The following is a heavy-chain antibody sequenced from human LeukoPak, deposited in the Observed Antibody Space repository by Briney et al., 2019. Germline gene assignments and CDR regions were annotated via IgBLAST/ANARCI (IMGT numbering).Heavy chain of an antibody. CDR1: GASISSNNYY. Sequence: PSETLSLTCTVSGASISSNNYYWGWIRQPPGKGLEWIGSIYYSGSTYYNPSLKSRVTISVDTSKNQFSLKLSSVTAADTAVYYCARTTAYYVIARWFDPWGQGTLVTVSS. J-gene: IGHJ5*02. D-gene: IGHD3-10*02. CDR3: ARTTAYYVIARWFDP. V-gene: IGHV4-39*07. CDR2: IYYSGST.